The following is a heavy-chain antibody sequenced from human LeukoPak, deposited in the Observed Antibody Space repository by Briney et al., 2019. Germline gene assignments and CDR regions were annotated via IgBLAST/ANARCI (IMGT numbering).Heavy chain of an antibody. Sequence: GGSLRLSCAASGFTFSSYAMHWVRQAPGKGLEWVAVISYDGSNKYYADSVKGRFTIPRDNSKNTLYLQMNSLRAEDTAVYYCAREGHWNYFDYWGQGTLVTVSS. CDR1: GFTFSSYA. D-gene: IGHD1-1*01. J-gene: IGHJ4*02. CDR2: ISYDGSNK. CDR3: AREGHWNYFDY. V-gene: IGHV3-30-3*01.